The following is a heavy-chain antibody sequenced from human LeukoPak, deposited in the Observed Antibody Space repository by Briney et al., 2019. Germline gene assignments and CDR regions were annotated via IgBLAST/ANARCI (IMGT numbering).Heavy chain of an antibody. D-gene: IGHD6-19*01. J-gene: IGHJ4*02. V-gene: IGHV3-30*04. Sequence: PGRSLRLSCAASGFTFSSYAMHWVRQAPGRGLEWVALMSYDGSNKYYADSVKCRFTISRDNSKDTLYLQMNSLSGEDTAVYYCARDRSLDYWGQGTLVTVSS. CDR3: ARDRSLDY. CDR2: MSYDGSNK. CDR1: GFTFSSYA.